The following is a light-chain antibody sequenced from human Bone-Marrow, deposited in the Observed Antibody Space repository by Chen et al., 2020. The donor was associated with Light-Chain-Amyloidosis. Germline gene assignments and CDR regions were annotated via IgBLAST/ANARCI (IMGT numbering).Light chain of an antibody. V-gene: IGLV2-23*03. J-gene: IGLJ2*01. CDR3: CSYSGRTTFVL. CDR1: GNDVGGYNL. CDR2: EGT. Sequence: QSALTQPASVSGSPGQSITISCTGTGNDVGGYNLVSWYQQHPGKAPKLIIYEGTQRPSGISDRFSGSKSGNPASLTISGLQAEDESDFYCCSYSGRTTFVLFGGGTKLTVL.